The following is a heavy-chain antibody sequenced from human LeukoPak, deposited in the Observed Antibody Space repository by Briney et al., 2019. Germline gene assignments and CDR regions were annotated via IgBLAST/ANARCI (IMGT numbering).Heavy chain of an antibody. Sequence: SETLSLTCTVSGGSISYYYWSWIRQPPGKGLEWIGYIYYSGSTNYNPSLKSRVTISVDTSKNQFSLKLSSETAAGTAVYYCARRDGRELPDDYWGQGTLVTVSS. J-gene: IGHJ4*02. CDR2: IYYSGST. CDR3: ARRDGRELPDDY. CDR1: GGSISYYY. V-gene: IGHV4-59*08. D-gene: IGHD1-26*01.